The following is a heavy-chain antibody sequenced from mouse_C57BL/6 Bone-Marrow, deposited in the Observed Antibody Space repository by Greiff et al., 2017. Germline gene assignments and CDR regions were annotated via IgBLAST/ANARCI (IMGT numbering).Heavy chain of an antibody. CDR3: ARGNWAWFAY. J-gene: IGHJ3*01. CDR1: GYAFTNYL. Sequence: VQLQQSGAELVRPGTSVKVSCKASGYAFTNYLIEWVKQRPGQGLEWIGVINPGSGGNNYNEKFKGKSTLTADKSSSTAYMQLSSLTSEDSAVYYCARGNWAWFAYWGQGTLVTVSA. V-gene: IGHV1-54*01. D-gene: IGHD4-1*01. CDR2: INPGSGGN.